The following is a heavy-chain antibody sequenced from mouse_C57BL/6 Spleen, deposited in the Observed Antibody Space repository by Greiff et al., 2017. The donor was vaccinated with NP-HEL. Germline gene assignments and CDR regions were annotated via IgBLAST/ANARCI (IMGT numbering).Heavy chain of an antibody. CDR3: TREGGNYQRFDY. Sequence: EVKLVESGEGLVKPGGSLKLSCAASGFTFSSYAMSWVRQTPEKRLEWVAYISSGGDYIYYADTVKGRFTISRDNARNTLYLQMSSLKSEDTAMYYCTREGGNYQRFDYWGQGTTLTVSS. D-gene: IGHD2-1*01. V-gene: IGHV5-9-1*02. CDR2: ISSGGDYI. J-gene: IGHJ2*01. CDR1: GFTFSSYA.